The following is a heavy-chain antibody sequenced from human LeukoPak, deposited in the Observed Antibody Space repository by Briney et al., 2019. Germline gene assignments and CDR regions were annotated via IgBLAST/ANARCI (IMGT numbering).Heavy chain of an antibody. CDR2: MSPNSGNT. Sequence: ASVKVSCKTSGYTFTNYDINWVRQATGQGLEWMGWMSPNSGNTGYAQKFQGRVTMTRDTSISTAYMELSSLRSEDTAVYYCATSITIFGVVINGWFDPWGQGTLVTVSS. CDR3: ATSITIFGVVINGWFDP. D-gene: IGHD3-3*01. CDR1: GYTFTNYD. V-gene: IGHV1-8*01. J-gene: IGHJ5*02.